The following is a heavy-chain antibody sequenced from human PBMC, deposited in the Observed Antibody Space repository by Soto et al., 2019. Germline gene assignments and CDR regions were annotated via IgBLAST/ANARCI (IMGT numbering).Heavy chain of an antibody. CDR2: IVVGSGNT. D-gene: IGHD4-17*01. J-gene: IGHJ6*02. Sequence: ASVKVSCKASGFTFTSSAVQWVRQARGQRLEWIGWIVVGSGNTNYAQKFQERVTITRDMSTSTAYMELSSLRSEDTAVYYCAAVAPHYGDYEAPDYYYYGMDVWGQGTTVTVSS. CDR1: GFTFTSSA. V-gene: IGHV1-58*01. CDR3: AAVAPHYGDYEAPDYYYYGMDV.